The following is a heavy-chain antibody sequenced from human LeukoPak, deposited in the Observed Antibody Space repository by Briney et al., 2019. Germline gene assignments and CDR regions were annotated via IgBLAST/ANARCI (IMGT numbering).Heavy chain of an antibody. D-gene: IGHD2-8*01. CDR1: GFTFSNYG. Sequence: GSLNLSCAASGFTFSNYGVHWVRRAPGKGLEWVAVMWSEGSKKYYADSVKGRFTISRDNSKNILFLQMNVLRAEDTAVYFCARDSCMNGVCYKADDAFDFWGQGTMVIVSS. CDR3: ARDSCMNGVCYKADDAFDF. V-gene: IGHV3-33*01. CDR2: MWSEGSKK. J-gene: IGHJ3*01.